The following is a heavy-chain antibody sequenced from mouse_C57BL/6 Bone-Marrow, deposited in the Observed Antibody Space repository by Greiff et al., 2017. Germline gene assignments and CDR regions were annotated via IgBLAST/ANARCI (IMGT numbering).Heavy chain of an antibody. J-gene: IGHJ4*01. CDR3: ARKVARAMDY. CDR1: GYTFTDYY. CDR2: INPYNGGT. V-gene: IGHV1-19*01. D-gene: IGHD1-1*01. Sequence: VQLQQSGPVLVKPGASVKMSCKASGYTFTDYYMNWVKQSHGKSLEWIGVINPYNGGTSYNQKFKGKATLTVDKSSSTAYMELNSLTSEDSAVYYCARKVARAMDYWGQGTSVTVSS.